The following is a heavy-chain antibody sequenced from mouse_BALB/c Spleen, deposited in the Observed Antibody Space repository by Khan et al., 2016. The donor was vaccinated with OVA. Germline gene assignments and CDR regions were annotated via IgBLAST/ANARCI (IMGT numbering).Heavy chain of an antibody. CDR3: ASAYYGNYREAMDY. V-gene: IGHV2-6-7*01. CDR1: GFSLTGYG. J-gene: IGHJ4*01. Sequence: QMQLEESGPGLVAPSQSLSITCTVSGFSLTGYGVNWVRQPPGKGLEWLGMIWGDGSTDYNSALKSRLNLSKDNSKSQVFLKMNSLQTDDTARYXCASAYYGNYREAMDYWGQGTSVTVSS. D-gene: IGHD2-10*01. CDR2: IWGDGST.